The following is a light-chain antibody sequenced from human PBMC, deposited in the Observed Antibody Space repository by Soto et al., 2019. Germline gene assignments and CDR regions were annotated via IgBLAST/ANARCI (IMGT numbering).Light chain of an antibody. Sequence: EIGLTQSPGTLSLSPGERATLSCRARQIVSTTYLAWYQQKPGQAHRLLIYGSSSRAPCIPDRFSGSGSATDLPLTISILEPEDCALYYCQQYGSSPMYTFGQGTKLEIK. CDR2: GSS. J-gene: IGKJ2*01. V-gene: IGKV3-20*01. CDR3: QQYGSSPMYT. CDR1: QIVSTTY.